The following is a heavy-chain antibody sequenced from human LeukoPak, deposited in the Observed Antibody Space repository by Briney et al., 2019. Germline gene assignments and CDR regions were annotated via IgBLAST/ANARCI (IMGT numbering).Heavy chain of an antibody. D-gene: IGHD1-26*01. V-gene: IGHV1-18*01. CDR1: GYSFTIYG. CDR3: ARERAD. J-gene: IGHJ4*02. Sequence: ASVKVFCRASGYSFTIYGIPWVRQAPGQGLEWMGWISAYNGNTNYAQKFQGRVTMTTDTPTTTAYLEVRSLGSDDTAVYYCARERADCGQGTQVTVSS. CDR2: ISAYNGNT.